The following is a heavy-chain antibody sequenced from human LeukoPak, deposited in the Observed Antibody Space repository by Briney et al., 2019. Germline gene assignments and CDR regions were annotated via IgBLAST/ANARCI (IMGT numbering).Heavy chain of an antibody. CDR3: ARSLSRYDFWSGYRTGMDV. D-gene: IGHD3-3*01. Sequence: SQTLSLTCTVSGGSISSGSYYWSWIRQPAGKGLECIGRIYTSGSTNYNPSLKSRVTIPVDTSKNQFSLKLSSVTAADTAVYYCARSLSRYDFWSGYRTGMDVWGQGTSVTVSS. J-gene: IGHJ6*02. V-gene: IGHV4-61*02. CDR1: GGSISSGSYY. CDR2: IYTSGST.